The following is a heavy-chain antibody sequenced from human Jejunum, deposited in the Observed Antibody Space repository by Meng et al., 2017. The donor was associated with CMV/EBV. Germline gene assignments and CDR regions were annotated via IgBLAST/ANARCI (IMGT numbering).Heavy chain of an antibody. J-gene: IGHJ4*02. D-gene: IGHD4-11*01. Sequence: SGGSLRRSDLYWGWVRHPPGKGLEWIGTIYYRGDTYYSPSLESRLTISVDTSKTQFSLRLRSVTAADTAIYYCARVTVVSQRFDYWGQGTLVTVSS. CDR1: GGSLRRSDLY. CDR2: IYYRGDT. V-gene: IGHV4-39*07. CDR3: ARVTVVSQRFDY.